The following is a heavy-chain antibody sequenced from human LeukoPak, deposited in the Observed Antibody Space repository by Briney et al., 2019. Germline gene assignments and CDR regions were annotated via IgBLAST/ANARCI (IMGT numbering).Heavy chain of an antibody. J-gene: IGHJ4*02. CDR2: ISAYNGNT. Sequence: ASVKVSCKASGYTFTSYGISWVRQAPGQGLEWMGWISAYNGNTNYAQKLQGRVTMTTDTSTSTAYMELRSLRSDDTAVYYCARSIGDFWSGYPHLDYWGQGTLVTVSS. CDR3: ARSIGDFWSGYPHLDY. CDR1: GYTFTSYG. V-gene: IGHV1-18*01. D-gene: IGHD3-3*01.